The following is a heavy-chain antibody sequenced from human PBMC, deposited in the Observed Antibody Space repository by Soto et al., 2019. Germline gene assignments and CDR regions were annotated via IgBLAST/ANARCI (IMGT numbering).Heavy chain of an antibody. CDR3: ARNFSSLGNFEF. CDR2: GSGSGGRT. Sequence: GGSLRLSCAVSGFTFSNYDMSWVCQGPGKGLEWVSSGSGSGGRTYYSDSVKGRFTISREDSKNTLYLQMNSLRAEDTAVYYFARNFSSLGNFEFWGQGTMVTVYS. V-gene: IGHV3-23*01. CDR1: GFTFSNYD. J-gene: IGHJ4*02.